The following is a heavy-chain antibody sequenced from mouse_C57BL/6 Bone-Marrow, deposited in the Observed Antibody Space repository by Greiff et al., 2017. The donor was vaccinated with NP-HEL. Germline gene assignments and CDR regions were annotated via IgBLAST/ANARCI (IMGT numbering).Heavy chain of an antibody. J-gene: IGHJ4*01. D-gene: IGHD2-4*01. V-gene: IGHV7-3*01. CDR2: IRNKANGYTT. CDR1: GFTFTDYY. Sequence: DVQLVESGGGLVQPGGSLSLSCAASGFTFTDYYMSWVRQPPGTALEWLGFIRNKANGYTTEYSASVKGRFTISRDNSQSSLYLQMNALRAEDSATYYCARSIYYDYADDPFYAMDYWGQGTSVTVSS. CDR3: ARSIYYDYADDPFYAMDY.